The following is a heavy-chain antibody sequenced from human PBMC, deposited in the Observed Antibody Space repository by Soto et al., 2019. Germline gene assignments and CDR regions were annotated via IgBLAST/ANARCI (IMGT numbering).Heavy chain of an antibody. V-gene: IGHV5-51*01. Sequence: PGESLKISCKGSGYSFTSYWIGWVRQMPGKGLEWMGIIYPGDSDTRYSPSFQGQVTISADKSISTAYLQWSSLKASDTAMYYCAGGGVRGVITRTRDYYGMDVWGKGTTVTAPQ. CDR3: AGGGVRGVITRTRDYYGMDV. CDR2: IYPGDSDT. D-gene: IGHD3-10*01. J-gene: IGHJ6*04. CDR1: GYSFTSYW.